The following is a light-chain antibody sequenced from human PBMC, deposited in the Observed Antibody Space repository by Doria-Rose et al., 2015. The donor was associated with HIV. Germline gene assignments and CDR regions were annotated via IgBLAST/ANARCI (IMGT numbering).Light chain of an antibody. CDR3: HQYGTSWT. CDR2: DGS. J-gene: IGKJ1*01. CDR1: QSFSSTY. V-gene: IGKV3-20*01. Sequence: TQSPGTLSLSPGERATLSCRASQSFSSTYLAWYQQKPGQAPSLLIYDGSTRATGIPDRFSASGSGTDFTLTSNRLEPEDLALYYCHQYGTSWTFGQGTKVE.